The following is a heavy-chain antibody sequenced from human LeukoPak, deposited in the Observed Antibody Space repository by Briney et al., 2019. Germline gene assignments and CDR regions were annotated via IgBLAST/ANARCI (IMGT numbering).Heavy chain of an antibody. CDR2: IYYSGST. J-gene: IGHJ5*02. D-gene: IGHD2-21*02. V-gene: IGHV4-31*03. CDR3: ARAVVTRNWFDP. Sequence: SETLSLTCTVSGGSISSGGYYWRWIRQHPGTGLEWIGYIYYSGSTYYNPSLKSRVTISVDTSKNQFSLKLSSVTAADTAVYYCARAVVTRNWFDPWGQGTLVTVSS. CDR1: GGSISSGGYY.